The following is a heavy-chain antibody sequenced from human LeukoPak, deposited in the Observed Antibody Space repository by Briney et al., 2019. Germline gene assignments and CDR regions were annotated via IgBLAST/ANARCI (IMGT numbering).Heavy chain of an antibody. Sequence: AETLSLTCTVSSDSFSLYYLGWVRQPPGKGLEWVGSIYDSGSTYYNPSLKSRVTISVDTSKNQFSLKLSSVTAADTAVYYSARLDYGGNSLSAFDIWGQGTMVTVSS. CDR1: SDSFSLYY. CDR3: ARLDYGGNSLSAFDI. J-gene: IGHJ3*02. CDR2: IYDSGST. V-gene: IGHV4-39*01. D-gene: IGHD4-23*01.